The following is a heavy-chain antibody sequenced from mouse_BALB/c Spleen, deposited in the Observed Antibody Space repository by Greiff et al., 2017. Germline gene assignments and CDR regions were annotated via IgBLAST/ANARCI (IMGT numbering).Heavy chain of an antibody. Sequence: EVQLVESGGGLVQPGGSLKLSCAASGFTFSSYGMSWVRQTPDKRLELVATINSNGGSTYYPDSVKGRFTISRDNAKNTLYLQMSSLKSEDTPMYYCARDMRYEDYFDYWGQGTTLTVSS. CDR3: ARDMRYEDYFDY. CDR1: GFTFSSYG. J-gene: IGHJ2*01. V-gene: IGHV5-6-3*01. CDR2: INSNGGST. D-gene: IGHD2-14*01.